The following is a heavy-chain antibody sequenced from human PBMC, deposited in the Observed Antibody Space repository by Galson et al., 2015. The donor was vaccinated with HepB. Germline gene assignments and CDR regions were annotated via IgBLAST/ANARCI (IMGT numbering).Heavy chain of an antibody. D-gene: IGHD3-10*01. Sequence: SLRLSCAASGFNFDDYAMHWVRQAPGKGLEWVSLISWGGDITDYADSVKDRFTISRGNNYKSLFLQMNSLRPEDTALYYCAKDSTSHGSGTHDYWGQGTLVTVSS. J-gene: IGHJ4*02. CDR3: AKDSTSHGSGTHDY. V-gene: IGHV3-43D*03. CDR2: ISWGGDIT. CDR1: GFNFDDYA.